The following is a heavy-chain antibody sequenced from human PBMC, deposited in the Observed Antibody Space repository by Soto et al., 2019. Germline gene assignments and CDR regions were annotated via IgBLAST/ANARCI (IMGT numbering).Heavy chain of an antibody. D-gene: IGHD2-21*02. CDR3: ARRRYCGTDCWRKFYYGMDV. V-gene: IGHV1-69*02. Sequence: HVQLVHSGAEVRKPGSSVKVSCMASGSTFSSYTVNWVRQAPGKGLEWIGRIIPVLTVTDYARRFQGRVTITADRSAKTSYXXLTSLTSEDTAVCYCARRRYCGTDCWRKFYYGMDVWGQGTTVTVSS. CDR2: IIPVLTVT. CDR1: GSTFSSYT. J-gene: IGHJ6*02.